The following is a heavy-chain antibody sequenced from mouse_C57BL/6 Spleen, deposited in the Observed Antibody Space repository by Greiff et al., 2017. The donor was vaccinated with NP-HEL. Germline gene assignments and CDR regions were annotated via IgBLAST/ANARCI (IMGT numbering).Heavy chain of an antibody. Sequence: VQLKESVAELVRPGASVKLSCTASGFNIKNTYMHWVKQRPEQGLEWIGRIDPAHGNTKYAPKFQGKATITADTSSNTAYLQLSSLTSEDTAIYYCASYYGSSYGAMDYWGQGTSVTVSS. D-gene: IGHD1-1*01. CDR2: IDPAHGNT. J-gene: IGHJ4*01. CDR3: ASYYGSSYGAMDY. V-gene: IGHV14-3*01. CDR1: GFNIKNTY.